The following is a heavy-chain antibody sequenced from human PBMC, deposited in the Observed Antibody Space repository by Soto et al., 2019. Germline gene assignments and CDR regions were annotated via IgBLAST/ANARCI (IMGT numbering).Heavy chain of an antibody. Sequence: PGGSLRLSCTASGLPHSSFAMMWVRQAPGKGLECVSGIYGSGRGIEYADSVKGRFTISRDNSKNTVYLQMTDLRADDTAVYYCAKDAVYNDGLWLMGHWGQGTQVTVSS. CDR2: IYGSGRGI. D-gene: IGHD2-21*01. V-gene: IGHV3-23*05. J-gene: IGHJ4*02. CDR1: GLPHSSFA. CDR3: AKDAVYNDGLWLMGH.